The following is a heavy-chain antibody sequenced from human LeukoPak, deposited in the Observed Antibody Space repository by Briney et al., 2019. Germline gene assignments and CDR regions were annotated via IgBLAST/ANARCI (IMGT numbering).Heavy chain of an antibody. Sequence: SQTLSLTCTVSGGSLSSGSYYWSWIRQPAGKGLEWIGRIYTSGSTNSNPSLTSRVTIPVNTSKTQFSLKLSSVTAADTAVYYCAAIIVVVPAAKNYYYMDVWGKGTTVTVSS. CDR2: IYTSGST. CDR3: AAIIVVVPAAKNYYYMDV. V-gene: IGHV4-61*02. D-gene: IGHD2-2*01. J-gene: IGHJ6*03. CDR1: GGSLSSGSYY.